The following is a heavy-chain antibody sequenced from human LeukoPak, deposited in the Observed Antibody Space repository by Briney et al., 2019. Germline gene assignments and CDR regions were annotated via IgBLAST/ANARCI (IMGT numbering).Heavy chain of an antibody. Sequence: GGSLRLSCAASGLTVSSNYMCWVRQAPGKGLEWVSSISNDGGSTYYADSVKGRFTISRDNSRNTVYLQMNSLRGEDMAVYYCAKSHSVEQRGYFDYWGQGTLVPVSS. J-gene: IGHJ4*02. CDR3: AKSHSVEQRGYFDY. CDR1: GLTVSSNY. D-gene: IGHD1/OR15-1a*01. V-gene: IGHV3-23*01. CDR2: ISNDGGST.